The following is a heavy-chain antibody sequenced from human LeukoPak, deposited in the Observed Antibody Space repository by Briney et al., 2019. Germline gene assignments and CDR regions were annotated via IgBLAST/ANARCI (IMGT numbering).Heavy chain of an antibody. Sequence: GASVKVSCKASGYTFTSYDINWVRQATGQGLEWMGWMNPNSGNTGYAQKFQGRVTMTRNTSISTAYMELSSLRSEDTAVYYCALTIPDWLPQYGMDVWGQGTTVTVSS. J-gene: IGHJ6*02. V-gene: IGHV1-8*01. CDR3: ALTIPDWLPQYGMDV. CDR2: MNPNSGNT. D-gene: IGHD3-9*01. CDR1: GYTFTSYD.